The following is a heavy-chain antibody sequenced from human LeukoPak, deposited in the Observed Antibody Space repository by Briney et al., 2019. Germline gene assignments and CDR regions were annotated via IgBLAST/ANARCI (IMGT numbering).Heavy chain of an antibody. CDR2: MTSGSSIA. CDR3: GACSGTSCYSQPIAD. CDR1: GFTFSDYY. Sequence: GGSLRLSCAASGFTFSDYYMSWIRQAPGKGLEWISYMTSGSSIAHYADSVEGRFTVSRDNTKSSLILQMKNLRAEDTALYYCGACSGTSCYSQPIADWGQGTLVTVSS. V-gene: IGHV3-11*01. J-gene: IGHJ4*02. D-gene: IGHD2-21*01.